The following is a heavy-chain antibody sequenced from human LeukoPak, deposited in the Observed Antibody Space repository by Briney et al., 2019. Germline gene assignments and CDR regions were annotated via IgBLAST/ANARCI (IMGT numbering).Heavy chain of an antibody. CDR2: ISPYNGAT. J-gene: IGHJ4*02. Sequence: ASVKVSCKASGYTFTTYGFIWIRQAPGQGLEWLGWISPYNGATEYAQNLQDRVSMTTDTSTNTAYIEVRSLKSDDTAVHYCARDSDWNVDYWGQGTLVTVSS. D-gene: IGHD1-1*01. CDR1: GYTFTTYG. CDR3: ARDSDWNVDY. V-gene: IGHV1-18*01.